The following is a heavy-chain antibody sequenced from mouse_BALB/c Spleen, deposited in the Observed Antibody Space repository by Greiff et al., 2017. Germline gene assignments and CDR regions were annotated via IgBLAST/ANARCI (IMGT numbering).Heavy chain of an antibody. J-gene: IGHJ3*01. D-gene: IGHD1-1*01. CDR1: GNSFTNSI. V-gene: IGHV1-39*01. CDR3: AYYYGRT. CDR2: INPYYGST. Sequence: VQLQQTGPELVKPGASVRISSRASGNSFTNSIMLGGKKSHGKSLEWIGNINPYYGSTSYNLKFKGKATLTVDKSSSTAYMQLNSLTSEDSAVYYCAYYYGRTWGQGTLVTVSA.